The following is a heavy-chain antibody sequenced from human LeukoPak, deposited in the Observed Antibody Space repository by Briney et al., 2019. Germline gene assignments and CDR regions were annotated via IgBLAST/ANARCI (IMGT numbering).Heavy chain of an antibody. D-gene: IGHD3-16*02. CDR2: INHSGST. CDR1: GGSFSGYY. J-gene: IGHJ4*02. CDR3: AGEARSVITFGGVIVPTKFAY. Sequence: SETLSLTCAVYGGSFSGYYWSWIRQPPGKGLEWIGEINHSGSTNYNPSLKSRVTISVDTSKNQFSLKLSSVTAADTAVYYCAGEARSVITFGGVIVPTKFAYWGQGTLVTVSS. V-gene: IGHV4-34*01.